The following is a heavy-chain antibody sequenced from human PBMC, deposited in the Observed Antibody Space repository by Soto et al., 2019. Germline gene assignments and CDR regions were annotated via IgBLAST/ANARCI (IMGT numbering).Heavy chain of an antibody. CDR1: GFTFSSYG. J-gene: IGHJ4*02. D-gene: IGHD3-22*01. CDR2: ISYDGSNK. CDR3: AKDRIDSSGYYFDY. Sequence: LSLTCAASGFTFSSYGMHWVRQAPGKGLEWVAVISYDGSNKYYADSVKGRFTISRDNSKNTLYLQMNSLRAEDTAVYYCAKDRIDSSGYYFDYWGQGTLVTVSS. V-gene: IGHV3-30*18.